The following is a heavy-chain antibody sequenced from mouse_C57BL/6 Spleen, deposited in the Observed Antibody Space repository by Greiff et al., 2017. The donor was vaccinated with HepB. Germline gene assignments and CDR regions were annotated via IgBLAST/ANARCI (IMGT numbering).Heavy chain of an antibody. CDR3: ARGPYYSNYAWYFDV. J-gene: IGHJ1*03. CDR2: ISYDGSN. Sequence: EVQRVESGPGLVKPSQSLSLTCSVTGYSITSGYYWNWIRQFPGNKLEWMGYISYDGSNNYNPSLKNRISITRDTSKNQFFLKLNSVTTEDTATYYCARGPYYSNYAWYFDVWGTGTTVTVSS. CDR1: GYSITSGYY. V-gene: IGHV3-6*01. D-gene: IGHD2-5*01.